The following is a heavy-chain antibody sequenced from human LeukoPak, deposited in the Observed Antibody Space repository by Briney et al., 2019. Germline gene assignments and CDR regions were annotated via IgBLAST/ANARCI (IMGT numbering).Heavy chain of an antibody. CDR3: AIYCSSISWYKGLDY. V-gene: IGHV4-34*08. J-gene: IGHJ4*02. Sequence: PSETLSLNCAVYGGTCSGYYWSWIRQPPGKGLGWIGEINHSGTTNYNPSLNSRVTISVDTSKIQFSLKLSSVTAADTAVYYCAIYCSSISWYKGLDYWGQGTLVTVSS. CDR2: INHSGTT. D-gene: IGHD2-2*02. CDR1: GGTCSGYY.